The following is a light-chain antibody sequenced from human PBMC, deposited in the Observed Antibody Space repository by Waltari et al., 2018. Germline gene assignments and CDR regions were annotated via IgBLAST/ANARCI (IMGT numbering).Light chain of an antibody. J-gene: IGLJ1*01. CDR3: CSKGGTTSRYV. CDR1: TTDSVHYNL. V-gene: IGLV2-23*01. Sequence: QSGLTQPAAVSGPPGPSVTIPCTGATTDSVHYNLVSWYQQRPGKAPKLLIYEGTHRPSGIVTRVSASTSGNMASLTISGLQADDEADYYCCSKGGTTSRYVFGSGTKVIVL. CDR2: EGT.